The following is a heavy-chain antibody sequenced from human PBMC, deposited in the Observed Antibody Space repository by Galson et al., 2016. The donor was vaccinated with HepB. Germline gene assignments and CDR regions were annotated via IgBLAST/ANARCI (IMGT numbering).Heavy chain of an antibody. CDR1: GFTLTRHP. CDR3: VKGGHYSHFDF. D-gene: IGHD3-3*01. Sequence: SLRLSCAASGFTLTRHPMHWVRLAPGKGLEFVAVISYDGLSKYYADSVKGRFTISRDTSKNTLYLQMNSLRAEDTALYYCVKGGHYSHFDFWGQGTLVTVSS. CDR2: ISYDGLSK. J-gene: IGHJ4*02. V-gene: IGHV3-30*04.